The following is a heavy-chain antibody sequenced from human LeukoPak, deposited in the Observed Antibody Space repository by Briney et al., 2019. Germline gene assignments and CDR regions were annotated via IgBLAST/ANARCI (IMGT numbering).Heavy chain of an antibody. CDR3: AKDRSYAFDY. CDR1: GFTFSIYA. J-gene: IGHJ4*02. CDR2: LSSTGTST. V-gene: IGHV3-23*01. Sequence: PGGSLRLSCAASGFTFSIYAMSWVRQAPGKGLEWVSALSSTGTSTYYADSVKGRFTISRDNSKNTLYLQMNSLRAEDTAVYYCAKDRSYAFDYWGQGTLVTVSS. D-gene: IGHD3-10*01.